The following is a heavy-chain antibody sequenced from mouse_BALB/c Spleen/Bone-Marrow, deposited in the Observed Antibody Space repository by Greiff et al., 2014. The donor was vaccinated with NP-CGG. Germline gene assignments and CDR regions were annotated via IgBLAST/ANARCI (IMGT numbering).Heavy chain of an antibody. J-gene: IGHJ2*01. CDR3: ARGAMITTGYFDY. Sequence: EVKLMESGPGLVKPSQTVSLTCTVTGTSITTGNYRWSWIRQFPGNKLEWIGYIYYSGTITYNPSLTSRTTITRDTSKNQFFLEMNSLTAEDTATYYCARGAMITTGYFDYWGQGTTLTVSS. D-gene: IGHD2-4*01. V-gene: IGHV3-5*02. CDR2: IYYSGTI. CDR1: GTSITTGNYR.